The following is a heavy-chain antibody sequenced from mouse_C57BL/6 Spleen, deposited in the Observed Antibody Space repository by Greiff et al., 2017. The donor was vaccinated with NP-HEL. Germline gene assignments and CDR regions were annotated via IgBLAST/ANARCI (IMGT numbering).Heavy chain of an antibody. J-gene: IGHJ2*01. D-gene: IGHD1-1*01. Sequence: QVQLQQSGAELARPGASVKMSCKASGYTFTSYTMHWVKQRPGQGLEWIGYINPSSGYTKYNQKFKDKATLTADKSSSTAYMQLSSLTSEDSAVYYCARSPLITTVVATDYWGQGTTLTVSS. V-gene: IGHV1-4*01. CDR2: INPSSGYT. CDR1: GYTFTSYT. CDR3: ARSPLITTVVATDY.